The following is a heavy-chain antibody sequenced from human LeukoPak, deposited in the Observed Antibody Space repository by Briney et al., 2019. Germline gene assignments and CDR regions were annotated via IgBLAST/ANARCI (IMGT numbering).Heavy chain of an antibody. J-gene: IGHJ6*03. CDR3: ARVRGSYYMDV. CDR1: GFTFSTYS. Sequence: GGSLRLSCAASGFTFSTYSMNWVPQAPGKGLEWVSYITSSTSNIYYADSVKGRFTISRDNAKNSLYLQMNSLRAEDTGVYYCARVRGSYYMDVWGKGTTVTVSS. CDR2: ITSSTSNI. V-gene: IGHV3-48*01.